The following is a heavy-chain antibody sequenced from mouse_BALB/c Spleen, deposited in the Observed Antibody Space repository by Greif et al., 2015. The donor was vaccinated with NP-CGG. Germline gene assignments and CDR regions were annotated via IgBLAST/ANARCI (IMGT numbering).Heavy chain of an antibody. D-gene: IGHD2-2*01. CDR3: GRSDGYDASDAMDY. J-gene: IGHJ4*01. CDR1: GYSFTGYF. V-gene: IGHV1-20*02. Sequence: LVESGPELVKPGASVKISCKASGYSFTGYFMNWVKQSHGKSLEWIGRINPYNGDTFYNQKFKGKATLTVDKSSSTAHIELLSLASEYSAVYYCGRSDGYDASDAMDYWGQGTSVTVSS. CDR2: INPYNGDT.